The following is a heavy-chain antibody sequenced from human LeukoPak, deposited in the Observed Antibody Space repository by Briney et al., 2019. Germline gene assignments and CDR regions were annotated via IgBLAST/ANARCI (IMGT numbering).Heavy chain of an antibody. D-gene: IGHD6-13*01. J-gene: IGHJ5*02. Sequence: GASVKVSCKASGYTFTSYYMHWVRQAPGQGLEWMGIINPSGGSTSYAQKFRGRVTMTTDTSTSTAYMELRSLRSDDTAVYYCARAGYSSSWYPPLGNWFDPWGQGTLVTVSS. CDR3: ARAGYSSSWYPPLGNWFDP. V-gene: IGHV1-46*01. CDR1: GYTFTSYY. CDR2: INPSGGST.